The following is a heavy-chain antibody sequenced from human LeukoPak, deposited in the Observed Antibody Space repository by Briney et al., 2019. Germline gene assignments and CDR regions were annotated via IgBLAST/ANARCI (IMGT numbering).Heavy chain of an antibody. CDR3: SRGDDFSGDS. CDR1: GFSFSSYW. J-gene: IGHJ5*01. CDR2: IKQDGSEK. D-gene: IGHD2-21*02. Sequence: PGGSLRLSCAASGFSFSSYWMSWVRQAPAEGPEWVADIKQDGSEKFYGHSLKRRFTIFRDNARNHLYLQMSSLRADDTAVYYCSRGDDFSGDSWGQGTLVTVS. V-gene: IGHV3-7*04.